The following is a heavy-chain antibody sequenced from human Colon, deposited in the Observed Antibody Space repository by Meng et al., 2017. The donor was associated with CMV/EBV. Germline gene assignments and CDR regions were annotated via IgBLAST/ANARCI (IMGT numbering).Heavy chain of an antibody. D-gene: IGHD6-19*01. CDR2: IYDSVST. Sequence: GSLRLSCTVSGASVSSGSFYWIWIRQPPGKGLEWIGYIYDSVSTSYNPSLRSRLTISVDTSENQFSLNLNSVTAADTAVYYCARRKYSSGWYEAFDIWGQGTMVTVSS. CDR1: GASVSSGSFY. CDR3: ARRKYSSGWYEAFDI. V-gene: IGHV4-61*01. J-gene: IGHJ3*02.